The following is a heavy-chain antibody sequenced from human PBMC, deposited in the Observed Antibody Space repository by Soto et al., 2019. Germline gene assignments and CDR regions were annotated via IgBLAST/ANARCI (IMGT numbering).Heavy chain of an antibody. V-gene: IGHV1-18*04. CDR3: ARAPAALTGNNNWFDP. D-gene: IGHD3-9*01. CDR1: GYTFTSYG. Sequence: VASVKVSCKASGYTFTSYGISWVRQAPGQGLEWMGWISAYNGNTNYAQKLQGRVTMTTDTSTSTAYIELRSLRSDDTAVYYCARAPAALTGNNNWFDPWGQGTLVTVSS. J-gene: IGHJ5*02. CDR2: ISAYNGNT.